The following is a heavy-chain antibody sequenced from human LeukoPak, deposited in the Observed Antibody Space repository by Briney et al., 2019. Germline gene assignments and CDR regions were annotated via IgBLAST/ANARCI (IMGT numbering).Heavy chain of an antibody. CDR1: GFTFSSYA. V-gene: IGHV3-23*01. CDR3: AKRRGYCSSTSCYGEINWFDP. CDR2: ISGSGGST. D-gene: IGHD2-2*01. J-gene: IGHJ5*02. Sequence: GGSLRLSCAASGFTFSSYAMSWVRQAPGKGLEWVSAISGSGGSTYYADSVKGRFTISRGNSKNTLYLQMNSLRAEDTAVYYCAKRRGYCSSTSCYGEINWFDPWGQGTLVTVSS.